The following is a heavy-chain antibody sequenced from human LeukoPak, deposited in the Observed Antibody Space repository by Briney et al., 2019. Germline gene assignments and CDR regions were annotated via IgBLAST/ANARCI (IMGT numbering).Heavy chain of an antibody. CDR1: GGSFSGYY. V-gene: IGHV4-34*01. CDR2: INHSGST. D-gene: IGHD2-15*01. CDR3: ARGLRDSAEYFQH. Sequence: SETLSLTCAVYGGSFSGYYWSWIRQPPGKGLEWIGEINHSGSTNYNPSLKSRVTISVDTSKNQFSLKLSSVTAADTAVYYCARGLRDSAEYFQHWGQGTLVTVSS. J-gene: IGHJ1*01.